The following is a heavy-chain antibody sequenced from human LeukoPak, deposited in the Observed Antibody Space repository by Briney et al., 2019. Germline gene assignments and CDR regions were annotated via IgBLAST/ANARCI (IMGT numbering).Heavy chain of an antibody. CDR3: ARRGLMDFDY. Sequence: GGSLRLSCAASGFTFDIYAMIWVRQAPGKGLEWVSGISGSGSTKYYADSVKGRLTISRDNSKNIVYLQIHSLRADDTAVYYCARRGLMDFDYWGQGTLVTVSS. V-gene: IGHV3-23*01. CDR2: ISGSGSTK. D-gene: IGHD3-16*01. J-gene: IGHJ4*02. CDR1: GFTFDIYA.